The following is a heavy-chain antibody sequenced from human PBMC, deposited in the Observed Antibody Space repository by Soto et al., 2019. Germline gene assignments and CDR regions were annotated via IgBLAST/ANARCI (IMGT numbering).Heavy chain of an antibody. D-gene: IGHD6-19*01. Sequence: QVQLVESGGGVVQPGRSLRLSCAASGFTFSSYAMHWVRQAPGKGLEWVAVISYDGSNKYYADSVKGRFTISRDNSKNTLYLQMNSLRAEDTAVYYCARRYSSGWSDYWGQGTLVTVSS. CDR1: GFTFSSYA. CDR3: ARRYSSGWSDY. V-gene: IGHV3-30-3*01. J-gene: IGHJ4*02. CDR2: ISYDGSNK.